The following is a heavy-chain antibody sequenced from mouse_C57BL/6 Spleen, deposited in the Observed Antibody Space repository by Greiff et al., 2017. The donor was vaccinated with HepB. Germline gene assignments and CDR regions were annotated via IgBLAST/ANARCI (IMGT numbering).Heavy chain of an antibody. D-gene: IGHD2-4*01. CDR2: ISYSGST. CDR3: SRGADYDVFDY. CDR1: GYSITSDY. Sequence: EVQLQQSGPGLAKPSQTLSLTCSVTGYSITSDYWNWIRKFPGNKLEYMGYISYSGSTYYNPSLKSRNSITRDTSKNQYYLQLNSVTTEDKATYYGSRGADYDVFDYWGQGTTLTVSS. V-gene: IGHV3-8*01. J-gene: IGHJ2*01.